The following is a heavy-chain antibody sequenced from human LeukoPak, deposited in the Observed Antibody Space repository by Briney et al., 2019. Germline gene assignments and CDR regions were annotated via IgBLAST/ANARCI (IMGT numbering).Heavy chain of an antibody. CDR3: AEQWLVPYYGMDV. V-gene: IGHV3-30*02. J-gene: IGHJ6*02. Sequence: GGSLRLSCAASGFTFSSYGMHWVRQAPGKGLEWVAFIRYDGSNKYYADSVKGRFTISRDNSKNTLYLQMNSLRAEDTAVYYCAEQWLVPYYGMDVWGQGTTVTVPS. D-gene: IGHD6-19*01. CDR1: GFTFSSYG. CDR2: IRYDGSNK.